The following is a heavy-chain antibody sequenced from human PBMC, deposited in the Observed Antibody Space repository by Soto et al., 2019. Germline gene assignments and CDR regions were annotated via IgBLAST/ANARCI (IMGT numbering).Heavy chain of an antibody. Sequence: QVQLVESGGGVVQPGRSLRLSCAASGFTFSSYAMHWVRQAPGKGLEWVAVISYDGSNKYYADSVKGRFTISRDNSKNTLYLQLNSLRAEDTAVYYGARDGYYDSSGFFDYWGQGTLVTVCS. D-gene: IGHD3-22*01. V-gene: IGHV3-30-3*01. CDR2: ISYDGSNK. J-gene: IGHJ4*02. CDR3: ARDGYYDSSGFFDY. CDR1: GFTFSSYA.